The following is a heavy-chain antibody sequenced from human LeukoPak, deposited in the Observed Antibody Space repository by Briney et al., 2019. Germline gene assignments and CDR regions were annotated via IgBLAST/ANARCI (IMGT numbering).Heavy chain of an antibody. D-gene: IGHD4-17*01. Sequence: PSETLSLTCTVSDGSISNYYWSWIRQPPGRGLEWIGHIYYSGSTNYNPSLKSRVTISVDTSNNQFSLKLSSVTTADTAVYYCARVGTGTSFDHWGQGTLVTVSS. CDR2: IYYSGST. J-gene: IGHJ4*02. CDR1: DGSISNYY. CDR3: ARVGTGTSFDH. V-gene: IGHV4-59*01.